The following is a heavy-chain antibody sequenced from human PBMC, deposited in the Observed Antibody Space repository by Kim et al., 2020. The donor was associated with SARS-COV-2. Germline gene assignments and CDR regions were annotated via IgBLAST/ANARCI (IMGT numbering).Heavy chain of an antibody. V-gene: IGHV4-31*03. D-gene: IGHD3-22*01. CDR2: IYYSGST. Sequence: SETLSLTCTVSGGSISSGGYYWSWIRQHPGKGLEWIGYIYYSGSTYYNPSLKSRVTISVDTSKNQFSLKLSSVTAADTAVYYCARGSYDSSGYFSFDYWGQGTLVTVSS. J-gene: IGHJ4*02. CDR1: GGSISSGGYY. CDR3: ARGSYDSSGYFSFDY.